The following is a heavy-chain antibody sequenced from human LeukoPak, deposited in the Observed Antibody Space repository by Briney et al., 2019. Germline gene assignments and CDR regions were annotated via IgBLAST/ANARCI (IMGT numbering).Heavy chain of an antibody. CDR1: GFTFSTYW. V-gene: IGHV3-7*03. Sequence: GGSLRLSCSASGFTFSTYWMSWVRQAPGKGLEWVANMKRDGSEIYYVDSVKGRFTISRDNAKNSLFLQMNSLRAEDTAVYYCAKGSPYDFWSGYYADYWGQGTLVTVSS. CDR3: AKGSPYDFWSGYYADY. D-gene: IGHD3-3*01. CDR2: MKRDGSEI. J-gene: IGHJ4*02.